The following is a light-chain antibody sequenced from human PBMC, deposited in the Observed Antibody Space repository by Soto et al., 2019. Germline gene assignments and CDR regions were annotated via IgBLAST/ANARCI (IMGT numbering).Light chain of an antibody. V-gene: IGKV1-9*01. CDR1: QGISRY. CDR2: AAS. CDR3: QQLNSYPRT. J-gene: IGKJ1*01. Sequence: DIQLTQSPSFLSASVGDRVTITCRASQGISRYLAWYQQKPGRAPKLLIYAASTLQSGVPSRFSGSGSGTEFTLTVSGLQPEDFESYYCQQLNSYPRTFGLGTKVEIK.